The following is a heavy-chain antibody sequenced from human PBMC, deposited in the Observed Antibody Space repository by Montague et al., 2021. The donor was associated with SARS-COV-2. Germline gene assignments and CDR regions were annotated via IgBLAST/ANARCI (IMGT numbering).Heavy chain of an antibody. CDR1: GFTFSGNW. J-gene: IGHJ4*02. D-gene: IGHD2-21*02. CDR3: ARDGVQFGDWPYYFAF. Sequence: SLRLSCAASGFTFSGNWMSWVRQAPGKGPEWVAHINQDGSETYYVDSVRGRFTVSRDNTKNSLFLQMHDLRAEDSAVYYCARDGVQFGDWPYYFAFWGQGTLVSVSS. CDR2: INQDGSET. V-gene: IGHV3-7*01.